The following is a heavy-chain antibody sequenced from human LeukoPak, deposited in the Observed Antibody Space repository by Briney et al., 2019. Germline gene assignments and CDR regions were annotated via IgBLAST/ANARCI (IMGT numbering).Heavy chain of an antibody. CDR2: MNPNSGNT. CDR3: ARGRAVRGPYYFDY. J-gene: IGHJ4*02. V-gene: IGHV1-8*02. D-gene: IGHD3-10*01. CDR1: GYTFTGYY. Sequence: ASVKVSCKASGYTFTGYYMNWVRQATGQGLEWMGWMNPNSGNTGYAQKFQGRVTMTRNTSISTAYMELSSLRSEDTAVYYCARGRAVRGPYYFDYWGQGTLVTVSS.